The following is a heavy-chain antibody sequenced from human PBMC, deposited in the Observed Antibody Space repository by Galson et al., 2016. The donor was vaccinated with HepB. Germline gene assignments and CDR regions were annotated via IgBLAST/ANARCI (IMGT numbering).Heavy chain of an antibody. Sequence: SLRLSCAASGLTFSSYGMSWVRQAPGKGLEWVSTMSGSGGTTYNADSVKGRFTISRDNSRNTVFLQMNSLTAEDTAVYYCAKAPSGWSYYFDYWGQGILVTVSS. CDR2: MSGSGGTT. D-gene: IGHD6-19*01. V-gene: IGHV3-23*01. J-gene: IGHJ4*02. CDR1: GLTFSSYG. CDR3: AKAPSGWSYYFDY.